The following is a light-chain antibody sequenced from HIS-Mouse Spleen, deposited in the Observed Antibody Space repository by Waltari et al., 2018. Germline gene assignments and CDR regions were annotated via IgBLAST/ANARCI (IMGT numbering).Light chain of an antibody. CDR2: RNN. V-gene: IGLV1-47*01. CDR3: AAWDDSLSGWV. Sequence: QPVLTQPPSASGTPGQRVTMSCSGRSSSLGSNYVYGYQQLPGTAPKLLIYRNNQRPSGVPDRFSGSKSGTSASLAISGLRSEDEADYYCAAWDDSLSGWVFGGGTKLTVL. CDR1: SSSLGSNY. J-gene: IGLJ3*02.